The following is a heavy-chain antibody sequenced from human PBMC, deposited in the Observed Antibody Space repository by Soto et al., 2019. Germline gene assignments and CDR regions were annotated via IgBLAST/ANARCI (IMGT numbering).Heavy chain of an antibody. D-gene: IGHD3-22*01. V-gene: IGHV4-59*01. Sequence: SSETLSLTCTVSGGSISSYYWSWIRQPPGKGLEWIGYIYYSGSTNYNPSLKSRVTISVDTSKNQFSLKLSSVTAADTAVYYCARVLRIRAYYYDSSGHNWFHPWARGTLVPFSS. CDR1: GGSISSYY. CDR3: ARVLRIRAYYYDSSGHNWFHP. J-gene: IGHJ5*02. CDR2: IYYSGST.